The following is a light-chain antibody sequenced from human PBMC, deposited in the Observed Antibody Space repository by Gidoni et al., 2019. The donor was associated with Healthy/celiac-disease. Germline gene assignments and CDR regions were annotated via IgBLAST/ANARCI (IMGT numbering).Light chain of an antibody. CDR2: DVT. J-gene: IGLJ2*01. Sequence: QSALTQPASVSGSPGQAITISCTGTRSDVGGYNYVSWYQQHPGKAPKLVIYDVTNRPSGVSNRFSGSKSGNTASLTISGLQAEDEADYYCSSYPSSSTLVFGGGTKLTVL. CDR3: SSYPSSSTLV. V-gene: IGLV2-14*03. CDR1: RSDVGGYNY.